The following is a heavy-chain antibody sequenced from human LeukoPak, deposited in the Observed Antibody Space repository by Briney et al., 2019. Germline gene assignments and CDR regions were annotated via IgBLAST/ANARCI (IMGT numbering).Heavy chain of an antibody. V-gene: IGHV3-23*01. CDR2: ISRNGGST. Sequence: PGGSLRLSCAVSGFTFSSNAMSWVWQAPGKWLEFVSAISRNGGSTYYADSVKGRFTISRDNSKNTLYLQMNSLRAEDTAVYYCAKEEGSGPVTDHWGQGTLVTVSS. CDR1: GFTFSSNA. J-gene: IGHJ5*02. CDR3: AKEEGSGPVTDH. D-gene: IGHD6-19*01.